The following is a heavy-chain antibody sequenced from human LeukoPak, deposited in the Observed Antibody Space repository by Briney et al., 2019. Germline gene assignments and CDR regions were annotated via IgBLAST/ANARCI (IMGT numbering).Heavy chain of an antibody. CDR1: GFTFSSHA. J-gene: IGHJ4*02. Sequence: GGSLRLSCVASGFTFSSHAMYWVRQAPGKGLEWVSAIRDSGSSTHYADSVKGRFTTSRDNSKNTLFLQMNSLRAEDTAIYYCAKYGPQDSGSSHFDYWGQGALVTVSS. CDR2: IRDSGSST. D-gene: IGHD1-26*01. V-gene: IGHV3-23*01. CDR3: AKYGPQDSGSSHFDY.